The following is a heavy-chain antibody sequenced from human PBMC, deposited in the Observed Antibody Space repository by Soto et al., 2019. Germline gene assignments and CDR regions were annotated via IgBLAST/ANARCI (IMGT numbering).Heavy chain of an antibody. D-gene: IGHD2-21*01. Sequence: QITLKESGPTLVKPTQTLTLTCTFSGFSLSTTGVGVGWIRQPPGKALEWLALIYWDDDKRYNPSLKSRLTISKDTSKNQVVLTMTHMDPVDTATYYCVQSRCGGDCLQSYSSHSYYGLDVWDQGTTVTVSS. CDR1: GFSLSTTGVG. CDR3: VQSRCGGDCLQSYSSHSYYGLDV. V-gene: IGHV2-5*02. J-gene: IGHJ6*02. CDR2: IYWDDDK.